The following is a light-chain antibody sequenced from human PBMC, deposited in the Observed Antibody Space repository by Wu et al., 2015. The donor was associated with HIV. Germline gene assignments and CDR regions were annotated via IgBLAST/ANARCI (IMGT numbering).Light chain of an antibody. J-gene: IGKJ4*01. CDR2: DAS. CDR3: QQYGISSQVT. Sequence: EMVLTQSPGTLSLSPGERATLSCRASQSVRRNFLAWYQHKPGQAPRLLIYDASSRATGIPDRFSGSGSGTDFTLTINRLEPEDFAVYYCQQYGISSQVTFGGGTKVEIK. CDR1: QSVRRNF. V-gene: IGKV3-20*01.